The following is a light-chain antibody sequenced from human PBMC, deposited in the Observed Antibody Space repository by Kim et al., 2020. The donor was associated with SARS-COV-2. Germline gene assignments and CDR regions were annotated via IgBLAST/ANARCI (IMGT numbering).Light chain of an antibody. J-gene: IGLJ3*02. CDR2: YDD. CDR1: SSNIGNNV. CDR3: AAWDDSLNGPV. V-gene: IGLV1-36*01. Sequence: QYVLTQPPSVSEAPRQRVTISCSGSSSNIGNNVVNWYQQLPGKAPKLLIYYDDLLPSGVSDRFSGSKSGTSASLAISGLQSEDEADYYCAAWDDSLNGPVFGGGTQLTVL.